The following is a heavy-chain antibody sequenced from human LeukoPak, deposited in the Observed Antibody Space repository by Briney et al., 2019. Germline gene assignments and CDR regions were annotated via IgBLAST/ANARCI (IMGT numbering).Heavy chain of an antibody. J-gene: IGHJ4*02. CDR3: ARDTTVASGMQH. Sequence: SETLSLTRIVSGGSLSTYSWSWVRQSPGKRLEWIGYIYYGGTTNYNPSLKSRVTISADTAKTQFSLRLRSVTAADTAIYYCARDTTVASGMQHGGQGTLVTVSS. D-gene: IGHD4-23*01. CDR1: GGSLSTYS. CDR2: IYYGGTT. V-gene: IGHV4-59*01.